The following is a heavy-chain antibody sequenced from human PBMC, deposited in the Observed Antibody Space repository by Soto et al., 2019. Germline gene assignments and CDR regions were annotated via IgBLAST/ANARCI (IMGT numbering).Heavy chain of an antibody. Sequence: SETLSLTCTVSGGSISRYSWSWIPQPPGKGLEWLWFIYYPGSTNYTPPLQSRVTISLDTSKNQFSLRLSSVTAADTAVYYCARAGYSYATGYYFDYWGQGALVTVSS. D-gene: IGHD5-18*01. CDR2: IYYPGST. CDR1: GGSISRYS. CDR3: ARAGYSYATGYYFDY. J-gene: IGHJ4*02. V-gene: IGHV4-59*01.